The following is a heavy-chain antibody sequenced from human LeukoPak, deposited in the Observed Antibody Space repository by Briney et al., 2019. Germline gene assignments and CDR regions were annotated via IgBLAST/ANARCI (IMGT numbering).Heavy chain of an antibody. CDR1: GFIFSSYA. CDR3: AKDAAGPEY. D-gene: IGHD6-13*01. CDR2: ISASGGDT. Sequence: GGSLRLSCAASGFIFSSYAISWVRQAPGKGLDWVSGISASGGDTWYPDSVKGRFTISRDNSKNTLFLQMSSLRVEDTAMYYCAKDAAGPEYWGQGTLVTVSS. J-gene: IGHJ4*02. V-gene: IGHV3-23*01.